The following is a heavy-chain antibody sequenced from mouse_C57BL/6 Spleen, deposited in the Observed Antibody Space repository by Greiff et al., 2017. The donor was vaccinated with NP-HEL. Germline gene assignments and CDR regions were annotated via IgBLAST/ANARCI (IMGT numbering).Heavy chain of an antibody. CDR2: IYPGGGYT. Sequence: QVQLQQSGAELVRPGTSVKMSCKASGYTFTNYWIGWAKQRPGHGLEWIGDIYPGGGYTNYNEKFKGKATLTADKSSSTAYMQFSSLTSEDSAIYYCARSHYSKEYYFDYWGQGTTLTVSS. J-gene: IGHJ2*01. V-gene: IGHV1-63*01. CDR3: ARSHYSKEYYFDY. CDR1: GYTFTNYW. D-gene: IGHD2-5*01.